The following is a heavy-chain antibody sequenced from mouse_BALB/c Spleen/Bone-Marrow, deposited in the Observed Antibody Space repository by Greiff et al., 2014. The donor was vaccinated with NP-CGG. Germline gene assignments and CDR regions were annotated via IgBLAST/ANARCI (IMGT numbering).Heavy chain of an antibody. J-gene: IGHJ4*01. CDR3: AREMAMDY. CDR1: GFTFSDYY. CDR2: ISDGGSYT. Sequence: EVQGVESGGGSVKPGGSLKLSCAASGFTFSDYYMYWVRQTPEKRLEWVATISDGGSYTYYPDSVKGRFTISRDNAKNNLYLQMSSLKSEDTAMYYCAREMAMDYWGQGTSVTVSS. V-gene: IGHV5-4*02.